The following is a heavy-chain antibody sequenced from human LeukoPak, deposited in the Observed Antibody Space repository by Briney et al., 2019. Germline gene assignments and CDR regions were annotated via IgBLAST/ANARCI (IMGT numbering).Heavy chain of an antibody. Sequence: SETLSLTCAVSGYSIRNSHWWGWIRQPPGKGLEWVAYIYFSGKISYNPSLRSRVTMSTDTSKNEFSLKLTSVAAVDTAVYYCVRGEGRGWLRPDFFDLWGQGTVVTVTS. J-gene: IGHJ3*01. CDR3: VRGEGRGWLRPDFFDL. CDR1: GYSIRNSHW. D-gene: IGHD3-10*01. V-gene: IGHV4-28*05. CDR2: IYFSGKI.